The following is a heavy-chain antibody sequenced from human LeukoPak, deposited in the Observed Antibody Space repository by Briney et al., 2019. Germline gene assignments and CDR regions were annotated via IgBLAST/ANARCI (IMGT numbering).Heavy chain of an antibody. CDR2: ISGSGGST. J-gene: IGHJ5*02. V-gene: IGHV3-23*01. CDR1: GFTFSSYW. Sequence: SGGSLRLSCAASGFTFSSYWMHWVRQAPGKGLEWVSAISGSGGSTYYADSVKGRFTISRDNSKNTLYLQMNSLRAEDTAVYYCAKDLGRFGRPRFDPWGQGTLVTVSS. D-gene: IGHD3-10*01. CDR3: AKDLGRFGRPRFDP.